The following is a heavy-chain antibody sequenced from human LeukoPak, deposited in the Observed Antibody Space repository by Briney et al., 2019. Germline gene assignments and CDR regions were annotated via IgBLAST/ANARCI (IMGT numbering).Heavy chain of an antibody. CDR2: ISGSGGST. V-gene: IGHV3-23*01. J-gene: IGHJ4*02. CDR3: AYTVAFDY. Sequence: PGGSLRLSCAASGFTFSIAWMTWVRQAPGKGLEWVSAISGSGGSTYYADSVKGRFTISRDNAKNSLYLQMNSLRAEDTAIYYCAYTVAFDYWGQGTLVTVSS. CDR1: GFTFSIAW. D-gene: IGHD4-23*01.